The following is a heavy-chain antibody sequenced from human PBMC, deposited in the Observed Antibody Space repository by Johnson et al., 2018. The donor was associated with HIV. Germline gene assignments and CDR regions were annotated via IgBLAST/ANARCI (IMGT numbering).Heavy chain of an antibody. CDR2: ISYDGSNK. D-gene: IGHD3-22*01. Sequence: QVQLVESGGGVVQPGRSPRLSCAASGFTFSSYAMHWVRQAPGKGLEWVAVISYDGSNKYYADSVTGRFTIASDNSKNTLYLQMNSLRAEDTAVYYCARDATYYYDSSGYHDAFDIWGQGTMVTVSS. CDR3: ARDATYYYDSSGYHDAFDI. J-gene: IGHJ3*02. V-gene: IGHV3-30-3*01. CDR1: GFTFSSYA.